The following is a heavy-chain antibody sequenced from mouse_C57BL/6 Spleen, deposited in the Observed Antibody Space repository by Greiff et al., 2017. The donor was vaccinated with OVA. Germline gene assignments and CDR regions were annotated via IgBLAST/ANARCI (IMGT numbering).Heavy chain of an antibody. Sequence: QVHVKQPGAELVMPGASVKLSCKASGYTFTSYWMHWVKQRPGQGLEWIGEIDPSDSYTNYNQKFKGKSTLTVDKSSSTAYMQLSSLTSEDSAVYYCARGSYDYDWYFDVWGTGTTVTVSS. CDR2: IDPSDSYT. CDR1: GYTFTSYW. J-gene: IGHJ1*03. CDR3: ARGSYDYDWYFDV. D-gene: IGHD2-4*01. V-gene: IGHV1-69*01.